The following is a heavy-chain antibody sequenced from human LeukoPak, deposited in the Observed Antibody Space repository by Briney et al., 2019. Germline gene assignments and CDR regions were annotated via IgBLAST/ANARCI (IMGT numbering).Heavy chain of an antibody. V-gene: IGHV4-59*01. Sequence: SETLSLTCTVSGGSISSYYWSWIRQPPGKGLEWIGYIYYSGSTNYSPSLKSRVTISVDTSKNQFSLKLSSVTAADTAVYYCARERRDYGDPIDYWGQGTLVTVSS. CDR2: IYYSGST. CDR3: ARERRDYGDPIDY. J-gene: IGHJ4*02. D-gene: IGHD4-17*01. CDR1: GGSISSYY.